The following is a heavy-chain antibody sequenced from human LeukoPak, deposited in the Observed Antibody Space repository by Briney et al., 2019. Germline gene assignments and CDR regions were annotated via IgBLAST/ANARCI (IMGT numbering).Heavy chain of an antibody. CDR2: IYTSGST. CDR1: GGSISSYY. D-gene: IGHD3-9*01. Sequence: SETLSLTCTVSGGSISSYYWSWIRQPAGKGLEWIGRIYTSGSTNYNPSLKSRVTMSVDTSKNQFSLKLSSVTAADTAVYYCARTKRYFDRFLSPGVTGTFDPWGQGTLVTVSS. J-gene: IGHJ5*02. V-gene: IGHV4-4*07. CDR3: ARTKRYFDRFLSPGVTGTFDP.